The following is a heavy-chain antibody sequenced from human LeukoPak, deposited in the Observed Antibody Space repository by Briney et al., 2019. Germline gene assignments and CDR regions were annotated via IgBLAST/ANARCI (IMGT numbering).Heavy chain of an antibody. CDR2: IYSGGTT. Sequence: GGSLRLSCAASGFTFSNAWMSWVRQAPGKGLEWVSIIYSGGTTYYGDSVKGRFTISRDNSKNTLYLQMNSLRAEDTAVYYCATRARPGYYYGMDVWGQGTTVTVSS. V-gene: IGHV3-66*01. CDR1: GFTFSNAW. D-gene: IGHD6-6*01. J-gene: IGHJ6*02. CDR3: ATRARPGYYYGMDV.